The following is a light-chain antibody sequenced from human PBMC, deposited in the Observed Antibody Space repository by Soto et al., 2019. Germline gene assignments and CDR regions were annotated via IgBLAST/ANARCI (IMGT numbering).Light chain of an antibody. Sequence: DIQMTQSPSTLSASAGDRVTISCRASQSIGSWLAWYQQKAGKAPNLLIYDASSLESGVPSRFSGSGSGTEFTLTISSLQSDDYATYYCQHYDTYPYTFGQGTKVEI. V-gene: IGKV1-5*01. CDR1: QSIGSW. CDR2: DAS. J-gene: IGKJ2*01. CDR3: QHYDTYPYT.